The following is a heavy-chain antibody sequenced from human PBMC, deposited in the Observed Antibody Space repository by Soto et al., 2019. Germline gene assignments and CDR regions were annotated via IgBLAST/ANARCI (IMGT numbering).Heavy chain of an antibody. Sequence: QVQLQESGPGLVKPSGTLSLTCTVSGGSIRSSNWWSWVRQPPGKGLEWIGEIFHSGSTHYNPSLKTRVTISVDKSKNQFSLKLSSVTAADTAVYYCARVYSGSYSDYWGQGTLVTVSP. CDR3: ARVYSGSYSDY. CDR1: GGSIRSSNW. CDR2: IFHSGST. J-gene: IGHJ4*02. D-gene: IGHD1-26*01. V-gene: IGHV4-4*02.